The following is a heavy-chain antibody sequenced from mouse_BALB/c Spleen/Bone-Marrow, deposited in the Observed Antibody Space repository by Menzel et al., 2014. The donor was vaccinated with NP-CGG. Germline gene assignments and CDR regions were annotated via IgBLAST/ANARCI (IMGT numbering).Heavy chain of an antibody. J-gene: IGHJ4*01. D-gene: IGHD2-3*01. V-gene: IGHV1-63*01. CDR2: IYPGGGHI. CDR3: ARRDYDGYPYALDY. CDR1: GYAFTNYW. Sequence: QVQLQQSGAEPVRPGTSVKISCKASGYAFTNYWLGWVKQRPGHGLEWIGNIYPGGGHIYYNEKFKGKATLTADKSSSTAYMQLSSLTSEDSAVYFCARRDYDGYPYALDYWGQGTSVTVSS.